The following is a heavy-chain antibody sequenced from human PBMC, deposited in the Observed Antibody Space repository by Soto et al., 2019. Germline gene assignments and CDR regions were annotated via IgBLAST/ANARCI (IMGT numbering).Heavy chain of an antibody. Sequence: GASVKVSCKASGYTFTSYAMHWVRQAPGQRLEWMGWINAGNGNTKYSQKFQGRVTITRDTSASTAYMELSSLRSEDTAVYYCAREGDGYNGGGHYYYYGMDVWGQGTTVTVSS. CDR3: AREGDGYNGGGHYYYYGMDV. V-gene: IGHV1-3*01. J-gene: IGHJ6*02. CDR2: INAGNGNT. D-gene: IGHD5-12*01. CDR1: GYTFTSYA.